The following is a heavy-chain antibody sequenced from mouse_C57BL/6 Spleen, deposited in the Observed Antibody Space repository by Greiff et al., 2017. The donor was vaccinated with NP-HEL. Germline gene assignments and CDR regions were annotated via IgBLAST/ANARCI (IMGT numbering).Heavy chain of an antibody. CDR3: ARGRANWYYFDY. Sequence: EVQLQQSGPELVKPGASVKISCKASGYSFTGYYMNWVKQSPEKSLEWIGEINPSTGGTTYNQKFKAKATLTVDKSSSTAYMQLKSLTSEDSAVYYCARGRANWYYFDYWGQGTTLTVSS. CDR2: INPSTGGT. J-gene: IGHJ2*01. CDR1: GYSFTGYY. V-gene: IGHV1-42*01. D-gene: IGHD4-1*01.